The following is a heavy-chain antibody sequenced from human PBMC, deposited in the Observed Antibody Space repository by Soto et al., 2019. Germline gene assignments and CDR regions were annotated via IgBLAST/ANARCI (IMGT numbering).Heavy chain of an antibody. D-gene: IGHD2-21*01. CDR1: GGTFSSYA. CDR3: AGRPRGEHSEDYYYGMGV. CDR2: IIPIFGTA. Sequence: RASVKVSCKASGGTFSSYAISWVRQAPGQGLEWMGGIIPIFGTANYAQKFQGRVTITADKSTSTAYMELSSLRSEDTAVYYCAGRPRGEHSEDYYYGMGVWGQGTTVTVSS. J-gene: IGHJ6*02. V-gene: IGHV1-69*06.